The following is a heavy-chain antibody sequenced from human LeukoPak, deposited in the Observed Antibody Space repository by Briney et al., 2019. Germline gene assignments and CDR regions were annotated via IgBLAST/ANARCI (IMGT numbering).Heavy chain of an antibody. D-gene: IGHD1-1*01. CDR2: IKKDGSEE. CDR1: GFTFSNYW. V-gene: IGHV3-7*03. CDR3: AISIQLPN. J-gene: IGHJ4*02. Sequence: GGTLRLSCAASGFTFSNYWMTWVRQAPGKGLEWVANIKKDGSEENYLDSVKGRFAISRDNANNLVYLQMNNLRAGDTAMYYCAISIQLPNWGQGTLVTVSP.